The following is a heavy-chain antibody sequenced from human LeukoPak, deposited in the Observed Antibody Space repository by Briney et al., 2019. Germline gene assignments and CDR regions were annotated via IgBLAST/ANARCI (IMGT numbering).Heavy chain of an antibody. CDR1: GGTFSSYA. D-gene: IGHD6-19*01. CDR2: IIPIFGTA. J-gene: IGHJ3*02. CDR3: VTTPGYSSGWYAFDI. V-gene: IGHV1-69*13. Sequence: AASVKVSCKASGGTFSSYAISWVRQAPGQGLEWMGGIIPIFGTANYAQKFQGRVTITADESTSTAYMELSSLRSEDTAVYYCVTTPGYSSGWYAFDIWGQGTVVTVSS.